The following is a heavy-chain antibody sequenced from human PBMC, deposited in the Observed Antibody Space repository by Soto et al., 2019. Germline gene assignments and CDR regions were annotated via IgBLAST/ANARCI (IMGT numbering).Heavy chain of an antibody. J-gene: IGHJ4*02. CDR1: GGSINSGGNF. V-gene: IGHV4-31*03. D-gene: IGHD3-16*01. CDR3: ARDSGGVLGYSFDY. Sequence: VQLQESGPGLVKPSQTLSLTCTVSGGSINSGGNFWSWIRQQPGKGLEWIGCIVRSGSTDYSPSLRSRVTISVDTSKNQFSLRLTSVTAADTAVYYCARDSGGVLGYSFDYWGQGALVTVSS. CDR2: IVRSGST.